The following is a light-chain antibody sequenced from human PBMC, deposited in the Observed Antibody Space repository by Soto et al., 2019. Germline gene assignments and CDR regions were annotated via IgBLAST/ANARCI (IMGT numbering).Light chain of an antibody. Sequence: EIVLTQSPGTLSLTPGERATLSCRASQSVSSSSLAWYQHKPGQAPRLLIYDASSRATGIPDRFSGSGSGTDFTLTISRLEPEDFAVYYCQQYGSSGTFGQGTKVDIK. CDR3: QQYGSSGT. V-gene: IGKV3-20*01. CDR2: DAS. CDR1: QSVSSSS. J-gene: IGKJ1*01.